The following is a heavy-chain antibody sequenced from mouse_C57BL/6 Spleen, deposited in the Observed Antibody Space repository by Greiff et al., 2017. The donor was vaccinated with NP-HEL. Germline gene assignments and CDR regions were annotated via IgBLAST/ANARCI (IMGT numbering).Heavy chain of an antibody. Sequence: QVQLKQPGAELVRPGSSVKLSCKASGYTFTSYWMHWVKQRPIQGLEWIGNIDPSDSETHYIQKFKDKATLTVDKSSSTAYMQLSSLTSEDASVYYGARGGTAQATAWFAYWGQGTLVTVSA. CDR2: IDPSDSET. J-gene: IGHJ3*01. CDR1: GYTFTSYW. CDR3: ARGGTAQATAWFAY. V-gene: IGHV1-52*01. D-gene: IGHD3-2*02.